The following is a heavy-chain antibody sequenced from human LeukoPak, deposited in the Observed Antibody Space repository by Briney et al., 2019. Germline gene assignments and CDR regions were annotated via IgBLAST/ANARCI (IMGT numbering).Heavy chain of an antibody. CDR1: GFTFGSYG. CDR3: VRDLLTLPQKYFDS. D-gene: IGHD3-9*01. Sequence: GGSLRLSCAASGFTFGSYGMHWVRQAPGKGLEWLAFIWHDGSNKYYGDSMKGRFTISRDNSKNTLYLQMSSLRAEDTAVYYCVRDLLTLPQKYFDSWGQGTLVSVSS. CDR2: IWHDGSNK. J-gene: IGHJ4*02. V-gene: IGHV3-30*02.